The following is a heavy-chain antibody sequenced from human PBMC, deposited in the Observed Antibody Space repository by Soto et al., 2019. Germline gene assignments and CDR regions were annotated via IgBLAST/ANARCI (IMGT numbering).Heavy chain of an antibody. CDR2: IYYSGST. J-gene: IGHJ4*02. CDR3: ARALDYGSGSYYSDY. Sequence: SETLSLTCTVSGGSISSYYWSWIRQPPGKGLEWIGYIYYSGSTYYNPSLKSRVTISVDTSKNQFSLKLSSVTAADTAVYYCARALDYGSGSYYSDYWGQGTLVTVPQ. D-gene: IGHD3-10*01. CDR1: GGSISSYY. V-gene: IGHV4-59*12.